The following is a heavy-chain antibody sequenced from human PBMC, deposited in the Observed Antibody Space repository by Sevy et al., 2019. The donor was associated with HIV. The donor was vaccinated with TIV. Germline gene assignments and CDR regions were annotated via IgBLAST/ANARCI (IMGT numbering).Heavy chain of an antibody. CDR3: ARAYSEYYYGMDV. CDR1: GVSISGYY. V-gene: IGHV4-59*01. J-gene: IGHJ6*02. Sequence: SETQSLTCSVSGVSISGYYWSWIRQPPGKGLEWIGYIYYNGRTNYKPSLKSRVTISVDTSKNQFSLKVNSVTAADTAVYYCARAYSEYYYGMDVWGQGTTVTVSS. CDR2: IYYNGRT. D-gene: IGHD4-4*01.